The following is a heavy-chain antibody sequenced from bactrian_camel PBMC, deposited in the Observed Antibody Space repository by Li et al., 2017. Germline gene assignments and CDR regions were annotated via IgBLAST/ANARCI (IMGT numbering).Heavy chain of an antibody. J-gene: IGHJ4*01. D-gene: IGHD2*01. CDR1: GFTFGSYA. V-gene: IGHV3S7*01. CDR3: APVVSNF. CDR2: IYTDVSMT. Sequence: HVQLVESGGGLVRPGGSLRLSCATSGFTFGSYAMSWVRQAPGKGLEWVSAIYTDVSMTYYADSVKGRFTISRDNANNTLYLQMNSLKSEDTALYYCAPVVSNFWGQGTQVTVS.